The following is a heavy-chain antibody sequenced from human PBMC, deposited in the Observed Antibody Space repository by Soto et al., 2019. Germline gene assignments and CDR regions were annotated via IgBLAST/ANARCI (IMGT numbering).Heavy chain of an antibody. D-gene: IGHD1-7*01. CDR3: ARDVGNYVPYYYGMDV. CDR1: EFTFNTYA. J-gene: IGHJ6*02. V-gene: IGHV3-30*03. Sequence: QAQLVESGGGVVQPGRSLRLSCAASEFTFNTYAMHWVRQAPGKGLEWVAVIAYDGNDKYYADSVKGRFTISRDNSKNALYLLMNTLRPEDTAMYYCARDVGNYVPYYYGMDVWGQGTTVTVSS. CDR2: IAYDGNDK.